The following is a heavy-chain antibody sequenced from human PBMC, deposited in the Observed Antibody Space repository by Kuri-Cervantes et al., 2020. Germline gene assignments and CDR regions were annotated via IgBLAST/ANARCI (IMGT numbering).Heavy chain of an antibody. J-gene: IGHJ4*02. V-gene: IGHV3-30*02. D-gene: IGHD3-16*01. CDR3: VKERSPGGDF. CDR1: GFTFSAYS. CDR2: TRYDGNNE. Sequence: GESLKISCAASGFTFSAYSMNWVRQAPGKGLEWMSFTRYDGNNEYYGESVKGRFTISRDNSKNTLYLQMKSLRPEDTAMYYCVKERSPGGDFWGQGTLVTVSS.